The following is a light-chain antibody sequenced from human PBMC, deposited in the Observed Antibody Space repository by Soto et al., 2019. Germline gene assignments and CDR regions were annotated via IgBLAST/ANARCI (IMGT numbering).Light chain of an antibody. Sequence: IVLTQSPGTLSLSPGERATLSCRASQNFGNTFLAWYQQKPGHAPRLLIYGASSRATGIPDRISGSGSGXXXXXXXXXXEPEDFXVYFCQQYGSSPYTFGQGTKLEIK. J-gene: IGKJ2*01. CDR3: QQYGSSPYT. CDR1: QNFGNTF. V-gene: IGKV3-20*01. CDR2: GAS.